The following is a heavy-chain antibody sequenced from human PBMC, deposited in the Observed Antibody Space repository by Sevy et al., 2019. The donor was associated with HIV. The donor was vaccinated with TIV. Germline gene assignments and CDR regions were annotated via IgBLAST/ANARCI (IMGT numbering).Heavy chain of an antibody. CDR3: ARLSFSGGTLFDT. V-gene: IGHV4-39*01. CDR2: LYYSGTT. D-gene: IGHD1-1*01. CDR1: GDSISRSNYY. Sequence: SETLSLTCTVYGDSISRSNYYWGLIRQPPGKGLEWIGNLYYSGTTYYTPSLKSRVTIFVDTSKNQFSLKLNSVTAADTAVYYCARLSFSGGTLFDTWGQGTLVTVSS. J-gene: IGHJ4*02.